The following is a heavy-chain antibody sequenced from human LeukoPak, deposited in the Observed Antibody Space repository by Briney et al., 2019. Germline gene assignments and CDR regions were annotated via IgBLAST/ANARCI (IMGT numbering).Heavy chain of an antibody. CDR3: ARGACSGGSCYSDWFDP. CDR1: GGSISSSNW. J-gene: IGHJ5*02. D-gene: IGHD2-15*01. CDR2: IYHSGST. V-gene: IGHV4-4*02. Sequence: ETLSLTCAVSGGSISSSNWWSWVRQPPGKGLEWIGEIYHSGSTNYNPSLKSRVTISVDKSKNQFSLKLSSVTAADTAVYYCARGACSGGSCYSDWFDPWGQGTLVTVSS.